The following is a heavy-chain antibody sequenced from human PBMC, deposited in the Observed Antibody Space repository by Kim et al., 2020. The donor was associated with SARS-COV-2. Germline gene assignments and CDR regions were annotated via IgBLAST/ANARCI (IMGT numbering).Heavy chain of an antibody. Sequence: SVKVSCKASGGTFSSYAISWVRQAPGQGLEWMGGIIPIFGTANYAQKFQGRVTITADESTSTAYMELSSLRSEDTAVYYCARGYVDTAMADFDYWGQGTLVTVSS. D-gene: IGHD5-18*01. V-gene: IGHV1-69*13. J-gene: IGHJ4*02. CDR3: ARGYVDTAMADFDY. CDR2: IIPIFGTA. CDR1: GGTFSSYA.